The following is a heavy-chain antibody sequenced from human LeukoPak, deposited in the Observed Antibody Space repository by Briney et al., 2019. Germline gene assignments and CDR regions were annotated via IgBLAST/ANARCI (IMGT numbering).Heavy chain of an antibody. CDR3: AKEQGDSSGYN. V-gene: IGHV3-48*01. J-gene: IGHJ4*02. Sequence: GGSLRLSCAASGFTFSSYSMNWVRQAPGKGLEWVSYISSSSSTMYYADSVKGRFSISRDNAKKSLYLQMNSLRAEDTAVYYCAKEQGDSSGYNWGQGTLVTVSS. CDR2: ISSSSSTM. D-gene: IGHD3-22*01. CDR1: GFTFSSYS.